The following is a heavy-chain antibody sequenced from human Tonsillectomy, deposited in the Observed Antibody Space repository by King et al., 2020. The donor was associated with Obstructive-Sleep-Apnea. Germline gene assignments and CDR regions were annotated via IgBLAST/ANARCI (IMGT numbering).Heavy chain of an antibody. Sequence: VQLQESGPGLVKPSQTLSLTCTVSGGSIRSGGHHWSWIRQHPGKGLEWIGYIYFSGSTYYNASLKSRVTISIDTSKNQFSLKLSSVTAADTAVYYCARDRSVHYGSTGPSQGMDVWGQGTTVTVSS. J-gene: IGHJ6*02. V-gene: IGHV4-31*03. CDR3: ARDRSVHYGSTGPSQGMDV. CDR2: IYFSGST. D-gene: IGHD3-22*01. CDR1: GGSIRSGGHH.